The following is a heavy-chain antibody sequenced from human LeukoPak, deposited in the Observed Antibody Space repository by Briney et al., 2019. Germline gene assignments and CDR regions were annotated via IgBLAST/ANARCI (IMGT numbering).Heavy chain of an antibody. V-gene: IGHV4-39*01. CDR2: IYYSGST. CDR3: ARQTDTAMGWFDP. Sequence: PSETLSLTCTVSGGSISSSSYYWGWIRQPPGKGLEWIGSIYYSGSTYYNPSLKSRVTISVDTSKNQFSLKLSSVIAADTAVYYCARQTDTAMGWFDPWGQGTLVTVSS. J-gene: IGHJ5*02. CDR1: GGSISSSSYY. D-gene: IGHD5-18*01.